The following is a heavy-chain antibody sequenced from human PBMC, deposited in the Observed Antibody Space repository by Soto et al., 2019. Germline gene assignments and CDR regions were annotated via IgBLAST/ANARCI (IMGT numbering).Heavy chain of an antibody. V-gene: IGHV4-31*03. D-gene: IGHD3-10*01. CDR2: ISYSGST. CDR3: AREGLLEVRGVIIT. J-gene: IGHJ4*02. Sequence: QVQLQESGPGLVKPSQTLSLTCTVSGGSISSGGYYWSWIRQHPRKGLEWIGYISYSGSTYYNPSLKSRVTISVDTSKNQFSLKLSSVTAADTAVYYCAREGLLEVRGVIITWGQGTLVTVSS. CDR1: GGSISSGGYY.